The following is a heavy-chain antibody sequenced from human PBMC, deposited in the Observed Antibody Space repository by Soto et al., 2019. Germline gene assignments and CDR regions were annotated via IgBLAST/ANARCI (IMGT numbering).Heavy chain of an antibody. V-gene: IGHV2-5*02. CDR1: GFSLTTSSVG. Sequence: QITLKESGPTLVKPTQTLTLTCTFSGFSLTTSSVGVGWIRQPPGKALEWLALIYWDDDKRYSASLKNRLTISKDTSKNQVVLTMTIMDPVHTATDYCAHRRTGDRYYFDYWGQGALVTVS. CDR3: AHRRTGDRYYFDY. J-gene: IGHJ4*02. D-gene: IGHD7-27*01. CDR2: IYWDDDK.